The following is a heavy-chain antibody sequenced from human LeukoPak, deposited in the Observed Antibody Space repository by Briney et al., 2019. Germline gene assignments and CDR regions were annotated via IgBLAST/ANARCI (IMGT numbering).Heavy chain of an antibody. V-gene: IGHV3-73*01. J-gene: IGHJ3*02. CDR2: TRTKASNYVT. CDR1: GFPFSTSI. D-gene: IGHD3-16*01. CDR3: TASGITSDAFDI. Sequence: GGSLRLSCAVSGFPFSTSIIHWVRQASGKGLEWVGRTRTKASNYVTTYAASVSGRFTISRDESKNTAYLEMNVLKIEDTAKYYCTASGITSDAFDIWGQGTMVTVSS.